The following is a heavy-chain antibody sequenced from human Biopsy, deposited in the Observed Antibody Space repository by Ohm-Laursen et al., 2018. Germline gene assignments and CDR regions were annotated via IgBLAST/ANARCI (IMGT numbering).Heavy chain of an antibody. CDR3: ALQSVAQMKNFDY. J-gene: IGHJ4*02. CDR2: ISPKSGGT. CDR1: GFSFTGYY. Sequence: GASVKVSCKASGFSFTGYYIHWVRQAPGQGLEWMGWISPKSGGTNYAQKFQGNITMTKNTSMSTAYKEMSRLRSDDTAVYYCALQSVAQMKNFDYWGQGTLVTVSS. D-gene: IGHD6-19*01. V-gene: IGHV1-2*02.